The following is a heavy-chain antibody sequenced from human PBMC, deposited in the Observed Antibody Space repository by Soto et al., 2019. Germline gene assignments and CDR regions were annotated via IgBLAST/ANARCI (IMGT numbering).Heavy chain of an antibody. Sequence: QVQLQESGPGLVKPSQTLSLTCTVSGGSISSCDYSWSWIRQPAGKGLEWIGYVYYSGRTYYTPALESRVSIAVDKSKNQFYLKLSSVTAGDTAVYSCARDCGGSWIDYWGQGTLVTVSS. J-gene: IGHJ4*02. D-gene: IGHD2-21*01. CDR3: ARDCGGSWIDY. CDR2: VYYSGRT. CDR1: GGSISSCDYS. V-gene: IGHV4-30-4*01.